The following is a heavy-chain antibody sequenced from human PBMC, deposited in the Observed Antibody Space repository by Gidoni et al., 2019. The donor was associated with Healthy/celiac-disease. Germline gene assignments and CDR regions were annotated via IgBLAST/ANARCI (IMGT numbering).Heavy chain of an antibody. CDR3: ARDQKSYEGTSIAEDY. CDR2: IRDYKGKK. CDR1: GYTFTSYG. Sequence: QVQLVQSGAEVNKPGASVQVSCKASGYTFTSYGISWLRQAPVQGLEWMGWIRDYKGKKNKEQKHKGRVTMTTDKSTRKAYMELRSLRPDETAVYYWARDQKSYEGTSIAEDYWGKGTLVTVSS. D-gene: IGHD6-6*01. J-gene: IGHJ4*02. V-gene: IGHV1-18*01.